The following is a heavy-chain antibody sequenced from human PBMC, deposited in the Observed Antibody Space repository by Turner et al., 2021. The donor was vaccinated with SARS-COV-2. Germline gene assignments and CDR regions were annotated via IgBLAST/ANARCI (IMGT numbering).Heavy chain of an antibody. V-gene: IGHV3-9*01. CDR3: ARSELGLFFDY. Sequence: EVQLVESGGGLVQPGRSLRLSCAASGFTFDDYAMHWVRQAPGKGLEWVSGISWNSGSIGYADSVKGRFTISRDNAKNSLYLQMNSLRAEDTALYYCARSELGLFFDYWGQGTLVTVSS. J-gene: IGHJ4*02. D-gene: IGHD7-27*01. CDR1: GFTFDDYA. CDR2: ISWNSGSI.